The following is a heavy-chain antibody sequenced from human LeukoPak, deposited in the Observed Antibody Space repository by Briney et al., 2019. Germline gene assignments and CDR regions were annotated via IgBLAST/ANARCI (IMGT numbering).Heavy chain of an antibody. CDR2: INPSGGST. V-gene: IGHV1-46*01. CDR3: ATESGGRDWYFDL. D-gene: IGHD2-15*01. CDR1: GYTFTSYY. J-gene: IGHJ2*01. Sequence: GASVKVSCKASGYTFTSYYMHWVRQAPGQGLEWMGIINPSGGSTSYAQKFQGRVTMTRDTSTSTAYMELSSLRSEDAAVYYCATESGGRDWYFDLWGRGTLVTVSS.